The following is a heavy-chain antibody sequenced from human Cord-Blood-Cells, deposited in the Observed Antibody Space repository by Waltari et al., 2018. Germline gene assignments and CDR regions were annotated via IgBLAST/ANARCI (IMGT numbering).Heavy chain of an antibody. V-gene: IGHV3-49*04. CDR3: TREERAFAYYYGMDV. D-gene: IGHD3-16*01. Sequence: EVQLVESGGGLVQPGRSLRLSCTASGFTFGDYAMSWVRQAPGKGLEWVGFIRSKAYGGTTEYAASVKGRFTISRDDSKSIAYLQMNSLKTEDTAVYYCTREERAFAYYYGMDVWGQGTTVTVSS. CDR2: IRSKAYGGTT. CDR1: GFTFGDYA. J-gene: IGHJ6*02.